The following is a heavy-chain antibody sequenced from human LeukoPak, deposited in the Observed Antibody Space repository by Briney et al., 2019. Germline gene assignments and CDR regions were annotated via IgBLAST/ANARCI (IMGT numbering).Heavy chain of an antibody. CDR3: ARVPLGHNGVDV. V-gene: IGHV3-21*06. D-gene: IGHD3-10*01. CDR2: ISSSGSYI. J-gene: IGHJ6*02. CDR1: GFTVSSIH. Sequence: PGGSLRLSCAASGFTVSSIHMVWVRQAPGKGLEWVSSISSSGSYIFYADSVKGRFTISRDNAKNSLYLQMNSLRAEDTAMYYCARVPLGHNGVDVWGQGTTVTVSS.